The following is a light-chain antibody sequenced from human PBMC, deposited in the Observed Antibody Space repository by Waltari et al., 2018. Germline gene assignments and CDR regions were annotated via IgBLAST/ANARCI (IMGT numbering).Light chain of an antibody. J-gene: IGKJ1*01. CDR3: QQYYSNPWT. Sequence: DIVMTQSPDSLAVSLGERATINCKSSQSVLYSSNNKNYLAWYQQKPGQPPKLLIYWASTRASGVPDRCSGSGSGTDFTLTISSLQAEDVALYYCQQYYSNPWTFGQGTKVQI. CDR2: WAS. CDR1: QSVLYSSNNKNY. V-gene: IGKV4-1*01.